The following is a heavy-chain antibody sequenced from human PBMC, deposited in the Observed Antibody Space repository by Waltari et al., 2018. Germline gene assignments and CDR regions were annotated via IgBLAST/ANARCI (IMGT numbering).Heavy chain of an antibody. D-gene: IGHD2-15*01. CDR2: IHATGRT. Sequence: QLQLPASGPGLVKPSGTLSLTCALAGESFSHDYWWSWVRQPPGKGLEWIGQIHATGRTNYNPSFASRVDVSLDTSNNQFSLKLTSATVADTAVYYCARDRGRGLYLDSWGQGTVITVSP. J-gene: IGHJ4*02. CDR3: ARDRGRGLYLDS. V-gene: IGHV4-4*02. CDR1: GESFSHDYW.